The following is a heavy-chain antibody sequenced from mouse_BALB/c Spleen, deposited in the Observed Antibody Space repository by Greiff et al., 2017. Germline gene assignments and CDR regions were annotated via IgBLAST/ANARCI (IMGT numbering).Heavy chain of an antibody. Sequence: EVKLVESGGGLVQPGESLKLSCESNEYEFPSHDMYWVRQTPEKRLEWVATISDGGSYTYYPDSVKGRFTISRDNAKNNLYLQMSSLKSEDTAMYYCARDTFITTVVAPGYAMDYWGQGTSVTVSS. CDR3: ARDTFITTVVAPGYAMDY. CDR2: ISDGGSYT. J-gene: IGHJ4*01. V-gene: IGHV5-4*02. D-gene: IGHD1-1*01. CDR1: EYEFPSHD.